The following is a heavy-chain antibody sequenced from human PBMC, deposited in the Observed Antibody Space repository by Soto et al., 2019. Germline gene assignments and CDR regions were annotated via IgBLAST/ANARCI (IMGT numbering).Heavy chain of an antibody. V-gene: IGHV3-23*01. CDR1: GFTFTSYA. Sequence: GGSLRLSCAASGFTFTSYAMTWVRQAPGKGLEWVSAISRSGGDRFYADSVKGRFAISRDNSKNTLFLQMNSLRAEDTALYYFAKDFDTYSSPLQYGMDVWGQGTTVTAP. CDR3: AKDFDTYSSPLQYGMDV. D-gene: IGHD6-19*01. CDR2: ISRSGGDR. J-gene: IGHJ6*02.